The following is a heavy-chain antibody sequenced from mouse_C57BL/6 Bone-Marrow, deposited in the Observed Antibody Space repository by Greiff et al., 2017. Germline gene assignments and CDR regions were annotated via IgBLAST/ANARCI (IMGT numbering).Heavy chain of an antibody. V-gene: IGHV1-64*01. Sequence: VQLQQSGAELVKPGASVKLSCKASGYTFTSYWMHWVKQRPGQGLEWIGMIHPNSGSTNYNEKFKSKATLTVDKSSSTAYMQLSSLTSEDSAVYYCARGVYYYGSSFAYWGQGTLVTVSA. D-gene: IGHD1-1*01. CDR3: ARGVYYYGSSFAY. J-gene: IGHJ3*01. CDR1: GYTFTSYW. CDR2: IHPNSGST.